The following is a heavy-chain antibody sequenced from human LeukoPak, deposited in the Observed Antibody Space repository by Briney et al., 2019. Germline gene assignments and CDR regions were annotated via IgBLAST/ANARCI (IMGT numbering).Heavy chain of an antibody. V-gene: IGHV3-9*01. J-gene: IGHJ1*01. Sequence: PGGSLRLSCAASGFIFDDYAMHWVRQAPGKGLEWVSSISWSSATISYADSVKGRFTISRDNAKNSLHLQMNSLTTEDTALYYCEKDGAHAPEYSPHGAQGTLVTVSS. CDR3: EKDGAHAPEYSPH. CDR2: ISWSSATI. CDR1: GFIFDDYA. D-gene: IGHD1-26*01.